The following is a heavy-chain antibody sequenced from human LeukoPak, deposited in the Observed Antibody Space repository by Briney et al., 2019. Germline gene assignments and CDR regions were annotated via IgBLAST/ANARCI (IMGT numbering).Heavy chain of an antibody. CDR1: GFTFSSYS. CDR2: ISSSSSYI. Sequence: QTGGSLRLPCAASGFTFSSYSMNWVRQAPGKGLEWVLSISSSSSYIYYADSVKGRFTISRDNAKNSLYLQMNSLRAEDTAVYYCARSNYGSGSYYYFDYWGQGTLVTVSS. V-gene: IGHV3-21*01. J-gene: IGHJ4*02. D-gene: IGHD3-10*01. CDR3: ARSNYGSGSYYYFDY.